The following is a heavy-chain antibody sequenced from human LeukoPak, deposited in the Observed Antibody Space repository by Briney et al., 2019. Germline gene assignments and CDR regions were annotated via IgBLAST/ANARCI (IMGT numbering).Heavy chain of an antibody. D-gene: IGHD3-22*01. CDR3: AREGSGYYYDSSDTDY. Sequence: SGGSLRLSCAASGFTVSSNYMSWVRQAPGKGLEWVSVIYSGGSTYYADSVKGRFTISRDNSKNTLYLQMNSLRAEDTAVYYCAREGSGYYYDSSDTDYWGQGTLVTVSS. CDR2: IYSGGST. V-gene: IGHV3-66*01. CDR1: GFTVSSNY. J-gene: IGHJ4*02.